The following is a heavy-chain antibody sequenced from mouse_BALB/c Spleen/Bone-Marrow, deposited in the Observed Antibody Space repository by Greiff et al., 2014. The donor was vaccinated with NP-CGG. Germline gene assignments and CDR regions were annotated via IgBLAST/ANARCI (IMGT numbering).Heavy chain of an antibody. CDR2: ISDGGGHT. J-gene: IGHJ3*01. CDR1: GFRFSDHY. D-gene: IGHD2-14*01. V-gene: IGHV5-4*02. CDR3: ARDGDYRYAWFSY. Sequence: VQLKEPGGRLVKPGGSLKISCAASGFRFSDHYMYWVRQTPAKRLEWVGTISDGGGHTYYSDSVKGRFTISRDNAKNILYVQMSSLKSEDTAMYHCARDGDYRYAWFSYWGQGTPVTVSA.